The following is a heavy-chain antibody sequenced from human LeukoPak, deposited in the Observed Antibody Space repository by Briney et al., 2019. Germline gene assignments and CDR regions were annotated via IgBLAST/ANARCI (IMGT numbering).Heavy chain of an antibody. CDR1: GFTFSSYA. J-gene: IGHJ6*04. Sequence: HPGGSLRLSCSASGFTFSSYAMHWVRQAPGKGLEYVSAISSNGGSTYCADSVKGRFTISRDNSKNTLYLQMSSLRAEDTAVYYCVSSRVRGAAYGMDVWGKGTTVTVSS. CDR2: ISSNGGST. CDR3: VSSRVRGAAYGMDV. D-gene: IGHD3-10*01. V-gene: IGHV3-64D*06.